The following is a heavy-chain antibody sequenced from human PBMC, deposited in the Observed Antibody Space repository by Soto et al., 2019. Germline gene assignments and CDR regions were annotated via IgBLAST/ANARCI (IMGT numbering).Heavy chain of an antibody. J-gene: IGHJ5*02. V-gene: IGHV4-39*01. D-gene: IGHD6-19*01. CDR2: IYYSGST. Sequence: SETLSLTCTVSGGSISSSSYYWGWIRQPPGKGPEWIGSIYYSGSTYYNPSLKSRVTISVDTSKNQFSLKLSSVTAADTAVYYCARQISGIAVAGTWGNWFDPWGQGTLVTVSS. CDR3: ARQISGIAVAGTWGNWFDP. CDR1: GGSISSSSYY.